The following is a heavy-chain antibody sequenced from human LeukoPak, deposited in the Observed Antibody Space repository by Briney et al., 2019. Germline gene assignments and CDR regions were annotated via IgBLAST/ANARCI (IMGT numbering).Heavy chain of an antibody. Sequence: GGSLRLSCAASSFTFSSYWMTWVRQAPGEGLEWVANIKEDGSKTFYVDSVKGRFTISRDNAKNSLYLQMNSLRAEDTAIYYCARDSHYGSSWYYWGQGTLVTVSS. CDR1: SFTFSSYW. CDR2: IKEDGSKT. D-gene: IGHD6-13*01. V-gene: IGHV3-7*03. CDR3: ARDSHYGSSWYY. J-gene: IGHJ4*02.